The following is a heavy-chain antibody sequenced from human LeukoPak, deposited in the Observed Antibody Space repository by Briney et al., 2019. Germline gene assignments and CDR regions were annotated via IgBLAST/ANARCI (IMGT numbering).Heavy chain of an antibody. CDR3: AKEGGPHGDHHFDQ. D-gene: IGHD4-17*01. CDR2: ISYEGSDK. V-gene: IGHV3-30*18. J-gene: IGHJ4*02. Sequence: PGGSLRLSCAASGFTFSNYGMHWVRQAPGKGLEWVAVISYEGSDKYYADSVKGRFTISRDNSKNTPYLQMTRLRTEDTAVYYCAKEGGPHGDHHFDQWGQGTLVTVSS. CDR1: GFTFSNYG.